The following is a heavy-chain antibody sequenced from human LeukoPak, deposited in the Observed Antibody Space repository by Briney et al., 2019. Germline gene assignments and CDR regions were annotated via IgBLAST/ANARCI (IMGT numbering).Heavy chain of an antibody. Sequence: TGGSLRLSCSASGFTFSNYAMHWVRQAPGKGLEYVSTVSSNGGNTNYADSVKGRFTISRDNSKNTLYLQMNSLRADDTAVYYCARGGVISATPTYWGQGTLVTVSS. CDR3: ARGGVISATPTY. CDR1: GFTFSNYA. J-gene: IGHJ4*02. V-gene: IGHV3-64*04. D-gene: IGHD3-16*02. CDR2: VSSNGGNT.